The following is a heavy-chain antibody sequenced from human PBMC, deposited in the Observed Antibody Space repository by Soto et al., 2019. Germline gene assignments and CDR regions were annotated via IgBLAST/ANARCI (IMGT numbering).Heavy chain of an antibody. D-gene: IGHD3-10*01. CDR1: GFTFSSYA. CDR2: ISGSGGST. V-gene: IGHV3-23*01. Sequence: GGSLRLSCAASGFTFSSYAMIWVRQAPGKGLEWVSAISGSGGSTYYADSVKGRFTISRDNSKNTLYLQMNSLRAEDTAVYYCAKSMVRGVNYYGMDVWGQGTTVPVSS. CDR3: AKSMVRGVNYYGMDV. J-gene: IGHJ6*02.